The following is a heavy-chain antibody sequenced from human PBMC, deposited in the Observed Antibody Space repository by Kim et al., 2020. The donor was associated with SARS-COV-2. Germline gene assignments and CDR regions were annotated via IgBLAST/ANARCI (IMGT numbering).Heavy chain of an antibody. CDR1: GGTFSSYA. V-gene: IGHV1-69*13. Sequence: SVKVSCKASGGTFSSYAISWVRQAPGQGLEWMGGIIPIFGTANYAQKFQGRVTITADESTSTAYMELSSLRSEDTAVYYCARVVVDNRVSLIRVYYYYGMDVWGQGTTVTVSS. CDR2: IIPIFGTA. J-gene: IGHJ6*02. D-gene: IGHD2-15*01. CDR3: ARVVVDNRVSLIRVYYYYGMDV.